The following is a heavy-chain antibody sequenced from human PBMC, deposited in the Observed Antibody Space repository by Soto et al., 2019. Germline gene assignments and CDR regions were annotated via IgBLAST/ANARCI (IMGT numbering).Heavy chain of an antibody. Sequence: QVQLQQSGPGLVKPSQTLSLTCAISGDSVSSNSAVWNWIRQSPSRGLEWLGRTYYRSKWYTDYAVSVKSRIPIKPDISNNQVSLHLNSVTPDDTAVYYCVILIGNSWLDSWGQGTLVTVSS. CDR2: TYYRSKWYT. D-gene: IGHD2-8*01. V-gene: IGHV6-1*01. CDR3: VILIGNSWLDS. CDR1: GDSVSSNSAV. J-gene: IGHJ5*01.